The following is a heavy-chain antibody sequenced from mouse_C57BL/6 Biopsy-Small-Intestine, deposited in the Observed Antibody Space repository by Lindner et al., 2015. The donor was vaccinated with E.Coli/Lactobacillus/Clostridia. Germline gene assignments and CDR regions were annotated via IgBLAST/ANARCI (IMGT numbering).Heavy chain of an antibody. D-gene: IGHD2-1*01. CDR3: ARGAIYHALDY. J-gene: IGHJ4*01. CDR2: INPSDDST. V-gene: IGHV1S12*01. Sequence: SVKVSCKPSGYTFTSKYIHWVRQAPGQGLEWLGIINPSDDSTDYAQKFRGRVAMTTETSTGTVYMDLSSLRSDDTAVYFCARGAIYHALDYWGQGTLVTVSS. CDR1: GYTFTSKY.